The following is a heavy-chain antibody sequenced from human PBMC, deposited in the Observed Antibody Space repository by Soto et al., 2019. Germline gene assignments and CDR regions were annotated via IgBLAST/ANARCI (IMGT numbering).Heavy chain of an antibody. CDR2: INHSGST. Sequence: SETLSLTCAVYGGSFSDYSWTWIRQPPGKGLEWIGEINHSGSTYYNPSLKSRVTISVDTSKNQFSLKLSSVTAADTAVYYCGLGAAPKPYFDYWGQGTLVTVSS. J-gene: IGHJ4*02. V-gene: IGHV4-34*09. D-gene: IGHD2-2*02. CDR1: GGSFSDYS. CDR3: GLGAAPKPYFDY.